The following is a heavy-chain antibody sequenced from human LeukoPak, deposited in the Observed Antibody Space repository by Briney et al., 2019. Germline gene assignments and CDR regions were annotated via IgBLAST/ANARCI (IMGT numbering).Heavy chain of an antibody. J-gene: IGHJ4*02. CDR1: GFTFSSYA. CDR3: ARGGTGMYFDY. D-gene: IGHD1-1*01. Sequence: GGSLRLSCAASGFTFSSYAMHWVRQAPGKGLEWVAVISYDGSNKYYADSVKGRFTISRDNSKNTLYLQMGSLRAEDMAVYYCARGGTGMYFDYWGQGTLVTVSS. V-gene: IGHV3-30*14. CDR2: ISYDGSNK.